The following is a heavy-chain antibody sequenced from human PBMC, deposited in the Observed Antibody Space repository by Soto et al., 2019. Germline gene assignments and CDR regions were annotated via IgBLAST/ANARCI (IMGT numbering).Heavy chain of an antibody. J-gene: IGHJ4*02. D-gene: IGHD5-18*01. CDR2: ISSGSSYI. V-gene: IGHV3-21*01. CDR1: GFTFSSYS. CDR3: ARDRTYTAMAPTY. Sequence: RGSLRLSCAASGFTFSSYSMNWVRQAPGKGLEWVSSISSGSSYIYNAASVKGRFTISRDNAQNSLYLQMNSLRAEDTAVYYCARDRTYTAMAPTYWGQGTLVTVSS.